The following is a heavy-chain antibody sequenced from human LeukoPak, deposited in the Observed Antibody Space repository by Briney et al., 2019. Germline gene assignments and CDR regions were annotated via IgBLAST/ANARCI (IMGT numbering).Heavy chain of an antibody. Sequence: GGSLRLSCAASGFTFGSYDMHWVRQATGKGLEWVSAIGTAGDPYYPGSVKGRFTISRENAKNSLYLQMNSLRAGDTAVYYCARGHGSGSYLPYGMDVWGKGTTVTVSS. V-gene: IGHV3-13*05. D-gene: IGHD3-10*01. CDR2: IGTAGDP. J-gene: IGHJ6*04. CDR1: GFTFGSYD. CDR3: ARGHGSGSYLPYGMDV.